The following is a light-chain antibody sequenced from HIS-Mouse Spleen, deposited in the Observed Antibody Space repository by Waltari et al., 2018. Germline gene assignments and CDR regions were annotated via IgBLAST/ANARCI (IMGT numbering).Light chain of an antibody. CDR3: QAWDSSYSV. CDR1: KLGDKY. V-gene: IGLV3-1*01. Sequence: SYELTQPPSVSVSPGQTASITCSGDKLGDKYACWYQQKPGQSPVLVIYQDSKRPSGYPERFSGYNCGNTATLTISGTQAMDEADYYCQAWDSSYSVFGGGTKLTVL. CDR2: QDS. J-gene: IGLJ2*01.